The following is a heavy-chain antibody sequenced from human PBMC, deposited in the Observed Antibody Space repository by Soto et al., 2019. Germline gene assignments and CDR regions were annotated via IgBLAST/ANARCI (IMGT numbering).Heavy chain of an antibody. J-gene: IGHJ3*02. V-gene: IGHV1-3*01. CDR2: INAGNGNT. CDR3: AREGIVGVPAATDDAFDI. CDR1: GYTFTSYA. Sequence: ASVKVSCKASGYTFTSYAMHWVRQAPGQRLEWMGWINAGNGNTKYSQKFQGRVTITRDTSASTAYMELSSLRSEDTAVYYCAREGIVGVPAATDDAFDIWGQGKMVTVS. D-gene: IGHD2-2*01.